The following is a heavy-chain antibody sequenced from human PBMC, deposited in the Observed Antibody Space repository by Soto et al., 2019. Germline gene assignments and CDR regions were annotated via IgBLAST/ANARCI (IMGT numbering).Heavy chain of an antibody. V-gene: IGHV1-69*13. Sequence: GASVKVSCKTSGGTFSSSAINWVRQAPGQGLEWTGGIISMFGTTNYAQKFQGRVTITADEFTSTVYMELTSLRSEDTAVYYCAKEFYSDSIGLDYWGQGTLVTVSS. CDR1: GGTFSSSA. CDR2: IISMFGTT. CDR3: AKEFYSDSIGLDY. D-gene: IGHD3-22*01. J-gene: IGHJ4*02.